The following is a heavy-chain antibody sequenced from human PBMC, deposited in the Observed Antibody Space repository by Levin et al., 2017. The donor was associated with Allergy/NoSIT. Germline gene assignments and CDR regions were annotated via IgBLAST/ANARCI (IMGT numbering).Heavy chain of an antibody. CDR1: GFTFSSYG. CDR2: ISYDGSNK. Sequence: GGSLRLSCAASGFTFSSYGMHWVRQAPGKGLEWVAVISYDGSNKYYADSVKGRFTISRDNSKNTLYLQMNSLRAEDMAVYYCAKDFDSRVKGYYGSGRLDYWRQGTLVTVSS. CDR3: AKDFDSRVKGYYGSGRLDY. V-gene: IGHV3-30*18. D-gene: IGHD3-10*01. J-gene: IGHJ4*02.